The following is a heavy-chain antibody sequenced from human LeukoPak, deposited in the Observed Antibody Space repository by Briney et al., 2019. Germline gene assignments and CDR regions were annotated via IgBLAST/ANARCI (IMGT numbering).Heavy chain of an antibody. Sequence: ASVKVSCKASGGTFSSYAISWVRQAPGQGLEWMGRIIPILGIANYAQKFQGRVTITADKSTSTAYMELSSLRSEDTAVYYCARDGRYYYGSGSYFDYWGQGTLVTVSS. V-gene: IGHV1-69*04. CDR3: ARDGRYYYGSGSYFDY. CDR1: GGTFSSYA. D-gene: IGHD3-10*01. CDR2: IIPILGIA. J-gene: IGHJ4*02.